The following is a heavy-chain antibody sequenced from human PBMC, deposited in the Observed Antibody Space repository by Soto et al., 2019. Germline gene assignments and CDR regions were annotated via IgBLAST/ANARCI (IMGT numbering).Heavy chain of an antibody. J-gene: IGHJ2*01. V-gene: IGHV3-23*01. D-gene: IGHD3-10*01. CDR1: GFDFYGYA. CDR3: VKGRGGQKANWNFAF. Sequence: EVQLLESGGGLVQPGGSLRLSFVASGFDFYGYAVSWVRQAPGKGLEWVSTITNGGGGGRYYADSVRGRFSISRDNSKNSLSLQMNSLRAEDTAKYYCVKGRGGQKANWNFAFWGRGTLVTVSS. CDR2: ITNGGGGGR.